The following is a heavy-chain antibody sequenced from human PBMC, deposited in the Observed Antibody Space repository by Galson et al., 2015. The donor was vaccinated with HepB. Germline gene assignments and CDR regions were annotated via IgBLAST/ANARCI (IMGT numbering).Heavy chain of an antibody. CDR1: GFTFSSYW. V-gene: IGHV3-74*01. CDR3: AREQGRRAVTQGGVRRFDP. CDR2: INSDGSST. Sequence: SLRLSCAASGFTFSSYWMHWVRQAPGKGLVWVSRINSDGSSTSYADSVKGRFTISRDNAKNSLYLQMNSLRAEDTAVYYCAREQGRRAVTQGGVRRFDPWGQGTLVTVSS. J-gene: IGHJ5*02. D-gene: IGHD6-19*01.